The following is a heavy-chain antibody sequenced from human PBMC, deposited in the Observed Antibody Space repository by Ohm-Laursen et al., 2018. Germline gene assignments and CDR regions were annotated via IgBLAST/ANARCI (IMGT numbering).Heavy chain of an antibody. CDR1: GFTFSDYY. CDR3: ASSPGMIRGAPAY. CDR2: ISHTGST. Sequence: LRLSCAASGFTFSDYYWTWIRQPPGKGLEWIGEISHTGSTNYNPSLKSRVTISVDTSKNQFSLKVTSVTAADTAVYYCASSPGMIRGAPAYWGQGTLVTVSS. V-gene: IGHV4-34*08. D-gene: IGHD3-10*01. J-gene: IGHJ4*02.